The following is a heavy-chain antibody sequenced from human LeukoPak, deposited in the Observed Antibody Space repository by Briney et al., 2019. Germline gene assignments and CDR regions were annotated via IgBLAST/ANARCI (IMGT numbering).Heavy chain of an antibody. D-gene: IGHD3-16*02. V-gene: IGHV1-18*01. Sequence: ASVKVSCKASGYTFTSYGISWVRQAPGQGLEWMGWISAYNGNTNYAQKLQGRVTMTTDTSTSTAYVELRSLRSDDTAVYYCARVGLTTVIVMTYYFDYWGQGTLVTVSS. CDR3: ARVGLTTVIVMTYYFDY. J-gene: IGHJ4*02. CDR2: ISAYNGNT. CDR1: GYTFTSYG.